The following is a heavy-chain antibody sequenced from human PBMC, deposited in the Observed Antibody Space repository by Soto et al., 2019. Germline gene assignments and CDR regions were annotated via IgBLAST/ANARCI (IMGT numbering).Heavy chain of an antibody. CDR1: GGTFSKDA. CDR3: TRVWGYIFEPEKPRSSAMDV. Sequence: QVQLVQSGAEVKKPGSSVTVSCKTSGGTFSKDAINWVRQAPGQGLEWMGLLIPVFGSPIYAQKFQGRIRITGDESTRTAFMDVRSQSSEDTAVFYCTRVWGYIFEPEKPRSSAMDVWGQGTTVSFS. J-gene: IGHJ6*02. D-gene: IGHD3-3*02. CDR2: LIPVFGSP. V-gene: IGHV1-69*01.